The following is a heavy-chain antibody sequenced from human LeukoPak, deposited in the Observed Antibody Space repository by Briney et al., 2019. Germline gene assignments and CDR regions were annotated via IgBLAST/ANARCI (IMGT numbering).Heavy chain of an antibody. D-gene: IGHD2-15*01. CDR2: ISSSSSYI. J-gene: IGHJ4*02. CDR3: ARDPGGCSGGSCYSRLDY. Sequence: KPGGSLRLSCAVSGFTFSSYSMNWVRQAPGKGLEWVSSISSSSSYIYYADSVKGRFTISRDNAKNSLYLQMNSLRAEDTAGYCCARDPGGCSGGSCYSRLDYGGQGTLVTVS. V-gene: IGHV3-21*01. CDR1: GFTFSSYS.